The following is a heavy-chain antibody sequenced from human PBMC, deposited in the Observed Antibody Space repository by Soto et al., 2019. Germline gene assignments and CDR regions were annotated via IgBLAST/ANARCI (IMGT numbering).Heavy chain of an antibody. D-gene: IGHD3-22*01. CDR1: GYTFTSYY. CDR2: INPSGGST. J-gene: IGHJ4*02. CDR3: AREYYYDSSGYYYFSY. Sequence: ASVKVSCKASGYTFTSYYMHWVRQAPGQGLEWMGIINPSGGSTSYAQKFQGRVTMTRDTSTSTVYMELSSLRSEDTAVYYCAREYYYDSSGYYYFSYWGKGTLVTVSS. V-gene: IGHV1-46*01.